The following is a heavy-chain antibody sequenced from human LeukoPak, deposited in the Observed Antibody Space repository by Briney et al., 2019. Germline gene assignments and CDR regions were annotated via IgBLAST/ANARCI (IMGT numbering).Heavy chain of an antibody. D-gene: IGHD6-13*01. J-gene: IGHJ3*02. CDR2: INPSGGST. CDR1: GYTFTSND. V-gene: IGHV1-46*01. CDR3: ARFASLYSRSWYYAFDI. Sequence: ASVTVSCKASGYTFTSNDIHWVRQAPGQGLEWMGIINPSGGSTSYAQKFQGRVTMTRDTSTSTVYMELSCLRSEDTAVYYCARFASLYSRSWYYAFDIWGQGTMVTVSS.